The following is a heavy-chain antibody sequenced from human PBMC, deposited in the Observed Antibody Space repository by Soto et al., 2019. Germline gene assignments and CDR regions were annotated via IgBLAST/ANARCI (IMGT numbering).Heavy chain of an antibody. CDR2: IIPIFGTA. CDR1: GGTFSSYA. Sequence: QVQLVQSGAEVKKPGSSVKVSCKASGGTFSSYAISWVRQAPGQGLEWMGGIIPIFGTANYAQKFQGRVTITADESTSTXXMERSSLRSEDTAVYYCASTVGWLRVPHYYYGMDVWGQGTTVTVSS. J-gene: IGHJ6*02. CDR3: ASTVGWLRVPHYYYGMDV. D-gene: IGHD5-12*01. V-gene: IGHV1-69*12.